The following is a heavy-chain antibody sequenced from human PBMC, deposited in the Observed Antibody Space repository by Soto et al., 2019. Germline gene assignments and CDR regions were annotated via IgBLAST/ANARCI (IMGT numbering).Heavy chain of an antibody. Sequence: GGALRLSCAASGFSFSSYAMSWARQAPGKGQEWVSSITGSGGDTYYADSVKGRFTISRDNSKNTLYLHMDSLRAEDTAIYYCAKDPEYYGSGSYAFEIWGKGTMVT. V-gene: IGHV3-23*01. CDR3: AKDPEYYGSGSYAFEI. CDR1: GFSFSSYA. D-gene: IGHD3-10*01. J-gene: IGHJ3*02. CDR2: ITGSGGDT.